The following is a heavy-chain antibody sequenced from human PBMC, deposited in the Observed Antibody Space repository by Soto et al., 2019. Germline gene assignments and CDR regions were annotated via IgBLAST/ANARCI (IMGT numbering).Heavy chain of an antibody. V-gene: IGHV1-18*01. Sequence: GASVKVSCKASGYTFIRYGITWVRQATGQGLEWMGWMNPNSGNTGYAQKLQGRVTMTTDTSTSTAYMELRSLRSDDTAVYYCARDAFKITRPGIRGYVGLVVPAAEQVYYYYYGMDVWGQGTTVTVSS. J-gene: IGHJ6*02. CDR3: ARDAFKITRPGIRGYVGLVVPAAEQVYYYYYGMDV. D-gene: IGHD2-2*01. CDR2: MNPNSGNT. CDR1: GYTFIRYG.